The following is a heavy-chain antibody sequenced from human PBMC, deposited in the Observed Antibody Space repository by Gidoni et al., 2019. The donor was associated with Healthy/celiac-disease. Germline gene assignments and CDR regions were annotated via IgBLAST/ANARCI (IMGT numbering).Heavy chain of an antibody. J-gene: IGHJ5*02. CDR3: ARVPLGDAGYCSGGSCYSGVKFDP. V-gene: IGHV5-10-1*03. CDR2: IDPSDSYT. Sequence: EVQLVQSGAEVKKPGESLRISCKGSGYSFTSYWIRWVRQMPGKGLEWMGRIDPSDSYTNYSPSFQGHVTISADKSISTAYLQWSSLKASDTAMYYCARVPLGDAGYCSGGSCYSGVKFDPWGQGTLVTVSS. D-gene: IGHD2-15*01. CDR1: GYSFTSYW.